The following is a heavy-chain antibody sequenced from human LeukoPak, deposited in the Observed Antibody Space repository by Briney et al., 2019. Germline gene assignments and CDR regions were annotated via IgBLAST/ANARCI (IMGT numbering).Heavy chain of an antibody. J-gene: IGHJ4*02. Sequence: GESLKISCKGSGYSFSSYWIGWVRQMPGKGLEWMGIIYPGDSDTRYSPSFQGQVTISADKSVSTAYLQWSSLKASDTAMYYCARARYCSGGSCYAEYWGQGTLVTVSS. D-gene: IGHD2-15*01. V-gene: IGHV5-51*01. CDR1: GYSFSSYW. CDR3: ARARYCSGGSCYAEY. CDR2: IYPGDSDT.